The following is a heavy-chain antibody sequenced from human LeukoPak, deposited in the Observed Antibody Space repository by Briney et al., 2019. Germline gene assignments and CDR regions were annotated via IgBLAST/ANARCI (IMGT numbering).Heavy chain of an antibody. Sequence: TGGSLRLSCAASGFIFSDYYMSWIRQAPGKGLEWVSYISSSGNTIYHADSVKGRFTISRDNANNSLYLQMNSLRAEDTAVYYCASRYNWESSFYYGLDVWGQGTTVTVSS. CDR2: ISSSGNTI. CDR3: ASRYNWESSFYYGLDV. CDR1: GFIFSDYY. D-gene: IGHD1-20*01. V-gene: IGHV3-11*01. J-gene: IGHJ6*02.